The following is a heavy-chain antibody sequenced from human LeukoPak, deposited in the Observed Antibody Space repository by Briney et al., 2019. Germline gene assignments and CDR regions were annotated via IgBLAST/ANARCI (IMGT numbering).Heavy chain of an antibody. V-gene: IGHV3-23*01. J-gene: IGHJ4*02. CDR3: AKAGRSSGWYIGTNYFDY. D-gene: IGHD6-19*01. CDR1: GFTFSSYA. Sequence: GGSLRLSCAASGFTFSSYAMSWVRQAPGKGLEWVSAISGSGGSTYYADSVKGRFTISRDNSKNTLYLQMNSLRAEDTALYYCAKAGRSSGWYIGTNYFDYWGQGTLVTVSS. CDR2: ISGSGGST.